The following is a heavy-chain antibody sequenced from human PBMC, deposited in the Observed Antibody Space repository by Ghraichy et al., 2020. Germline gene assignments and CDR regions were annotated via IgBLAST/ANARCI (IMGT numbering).Heavy chain of an antibody. CDR2: ISGSGGST. J-gene: IGHJ3*02. Sequence: GGSLRLSCAASGFTFSSYAMSWVRQAPGKGLEWVSAISGSGGSTYYADSVKGRFTISRDNSKNTLYLQMNSLRAEDTAVYYCAKEIEMATWRAEGDAFDIWGQGTMVTVSS. CDR3: AKEIEMATWRAEGDAFDI. D-gene: IGHD5-24*01. V-gene: IGHV3-23*01. CDR1: GFTFSSYA.